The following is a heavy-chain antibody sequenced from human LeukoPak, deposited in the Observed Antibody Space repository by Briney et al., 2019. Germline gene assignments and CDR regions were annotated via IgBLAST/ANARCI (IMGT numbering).Heavy chain of an antibody. CDR1: GYSVTDDY. CDR2: INPNSGGT. Sequence: ASVKVSCKTSGYSVTDDYMHWVRQAPGQGLEWMGWINPNSGGTSSAQRFQGRVTMTRDTSISTVYMEVSWLTSDDTAIYYCARADRLHGGPYLIGPWGQGTLVTVSS. CDR3: ARADRLHGGPYLIGP. D-gene: IGHD2-21*01. V-gene: IGHV1-2*02. J-gene: IGHJ5*02.